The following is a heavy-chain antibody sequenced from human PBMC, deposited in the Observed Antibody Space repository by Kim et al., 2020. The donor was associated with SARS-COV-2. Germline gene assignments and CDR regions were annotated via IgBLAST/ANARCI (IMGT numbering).Heavy chain of an antibody. J-gene: IGHJ5*02. Sequence: GGSLRLSCAASGFSVSKYEMNWVRQSPGKGLEWVSYMNSGGDAKWYADSVKGRFTIYKDNAENSLHLQMNSLRVEDTAVYYCARDYDYWSGYFSNWFDLWGQGTQVTVSS. V-gene: IGHV3-48*03. D-gene: IGHD3-3*01. CDR2: MNSGGDAK. CDR1: GFSVSKYE. CDR3: ARDYDYWSGYFSNWFDL.